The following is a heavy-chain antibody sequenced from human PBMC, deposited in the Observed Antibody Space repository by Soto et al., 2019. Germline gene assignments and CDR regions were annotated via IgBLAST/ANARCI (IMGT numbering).Heavy chain of an antibody. CDR2: ISYDGSNK. J-gene: IGHJ4*02. D-gene: IGHD1-26*01. CDR1: GFTFSSYG. CDR3: AKDSSKWELHDYFDY. V-gene: IGHV3-30*18. Sequence: PGGSLRLSCAASGFTFSSYGMHWVRQAPGKGLEWVAVISYDGSNKYYADSVKGRFTISRDNSKNTLYLQMNSLRAEDTAVYYCAKDSSKWELHDYFDYWGQGTLVTVSS.